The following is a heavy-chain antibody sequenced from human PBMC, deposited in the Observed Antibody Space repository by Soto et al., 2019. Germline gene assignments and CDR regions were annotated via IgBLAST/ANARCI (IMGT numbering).Heavy chain of an antibody. CDR3: ARAPYKDIVVVPAAQSWFDP. CDR2: ISGSGGST. CDR1: GFTFSSYA. D-gene: IGHD2-2*01. J-gene: IGHJ5*02. V-gene: IGHV3-23*01. Sequence: GGSLRLSCAASGFTFSSYAMSWVRQAPGKGLEWVSAISGSGGSTYYADSVKGRFTISRDNSKNTLYLQMNSLRAGDTAVYYCARAPYKDIVVVPAAQSWFDPWGQGTLVTVSS.